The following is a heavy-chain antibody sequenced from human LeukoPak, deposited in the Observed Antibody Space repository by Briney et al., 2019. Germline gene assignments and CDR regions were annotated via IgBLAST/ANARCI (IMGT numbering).Heavy chain of an antibody. CDR1: GYSISSGYY. J-gene: IGHJ4*02. Sequence: PSETLSLTCTVSGYSISSGYYWGWIRQPPGKGLEWIGSMYHSGSTYYNPSLKSRVTISVDTSKNQFSLKLNSVTAADTAVYFCAKRGVVIRVILVGFHKEANYFDSWGQGVLVTVSS. V-gene: IGHV4-38-2*02. CDR2: MYHSGST. D-gene: IGHD3-22*01. CDR3: AKRGVVIRVILVGFHKEANYFDS.